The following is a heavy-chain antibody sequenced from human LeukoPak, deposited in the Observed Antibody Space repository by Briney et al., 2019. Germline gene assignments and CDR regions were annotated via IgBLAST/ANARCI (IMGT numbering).Heavy chain of an antibody. CDR3: ANLGGSGSRIKFDY. D-gene: IGHD1-26*01. Sequence: PGGSLRLSCAASGFTFSSYEMNWVRQAPGKGLEWVSAISGSGGSTYYADSVKGRFTISRDNSKNTLYLQMNSLRAEDTAVYYCANLGGSGSRIKFDYWGQGTLVTVSS. V-gene: IGHV3-23*01. CDR2: ISGSGGST. CDR1: GFTFSSYE. J-gene: IGHJ4*02.